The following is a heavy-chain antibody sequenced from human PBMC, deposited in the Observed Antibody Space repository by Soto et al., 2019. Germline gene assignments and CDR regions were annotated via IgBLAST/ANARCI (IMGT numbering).Heavy chain of an antibody. V-gene: IGHV4-59*01. J-gene: IGHJ3*02. CDR1: GGSISSYY. D-gene: IGHD4-17*01. Sequence: SSETLSLTCTVSGGSISSYYWSWIRQPPGKGLEWIGYIYYSGSTNYNPSLKSRVTISVDTSKNQFSLKLSSVTAADTAVYYCARDQAYGVGAFDIWGQGTMVTVSS. CDR3: ARDQAYGVGAFDI. CDR2: IYYSGST.